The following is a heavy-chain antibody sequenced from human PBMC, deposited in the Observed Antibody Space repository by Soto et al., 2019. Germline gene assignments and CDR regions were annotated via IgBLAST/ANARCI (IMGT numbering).Heavy chain of an antibody. J-gene: IGHJ6*02. CDR2: ISSSGSTI. CDR3: ARINGPDYDSGMDV. V-gene: IGHV3-48*03. D-gene: IGHD3-3*01. Sequence: GSLRLSCAASGFTFSSYEMNWVRQAPGKVLEWVSYISSSGSTIYYADSVKGRFTISRDNAKNSLYLQMNSLRAEDTAVYYCARINGPDYDSGMDVWGQGXTVTVSS. CDR1: GFTFSSYE.